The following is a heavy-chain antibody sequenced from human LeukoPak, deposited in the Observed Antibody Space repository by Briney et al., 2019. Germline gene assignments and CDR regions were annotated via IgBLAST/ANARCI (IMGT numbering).Heavy chain of an antibody. V-gene: IGHV1-69*02. CDR2: IIPILGIA. CDR3: ASERHGYYYMDV. CDR1: GGTFSSYT. Sequence: AVKVSCKASGGTFSSYTISWVRQAPGQGLEWMGRIIPILGIANYAQKFQGRVTITADKSTSTAYMELSSLRSEDTAVYYCASERHGYYYMDVWGKGTTVTVSS. J-gene: IGHJ6*03. D-gene: IGHD1-1*01.